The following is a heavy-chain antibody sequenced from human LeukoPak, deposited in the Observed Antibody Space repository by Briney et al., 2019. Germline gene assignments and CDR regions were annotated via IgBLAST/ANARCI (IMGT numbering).Heavy chain of an antibody. D-gene: IGHD3-3*01. CDR1: GGSFSGYY. CDR3: ARDLKGHDFWSGYYPD. J-gene: IGHJ4*02. Sequence: SETLSLTCAVYGGSFSGYYWSWIRQPPGKGLEWIGEISHSGSTNYNPSLKSRVTISVDTSKNQFSLKLSSVTAADTAVYYCARDLKGHDFWSGYYPDWGQGTLVTVSS. V-gene: IGHV4-34*01. CDR2: ISHSGST.